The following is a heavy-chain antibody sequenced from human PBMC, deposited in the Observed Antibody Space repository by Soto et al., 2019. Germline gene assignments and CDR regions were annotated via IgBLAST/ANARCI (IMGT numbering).Heavy chain of an antibody. D-gene: IGHD3-3*01. CDR1: GFIFRDYA. Sequence: GGSLRLSCTGSGFIFRDYAMNWVRQAPGKGLEWIGFIRSERYGETTDYAASVKGRFSILRDDSKSIAYLQMNRLKTEDTAIYYCTRDRVTSFRFGSFDNWGQGTLVTVSS. J-gene: IGHJ4*02. CDR2: IRSERYGETT. CDR3: TRDRVTSFRFGSFDN. V-gene: IGHV3-49*04.